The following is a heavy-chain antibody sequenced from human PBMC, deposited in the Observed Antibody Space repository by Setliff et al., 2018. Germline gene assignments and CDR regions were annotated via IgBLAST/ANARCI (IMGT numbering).Heavy chain of an antibody. CDR1: GGSISSYF. CDR3: VRGGGAWAWHYQL. D-gene: IGHD1-7*01. Sequence: SETLSLTCSVSGGSISSYFWNWVRQPAGKGLEWIGRIYSNENTNYNPTLKSRVTLSIDTSKNKLSLKLSSVTAADAGVYYSVRGGGAWAWHYQLWGRGVLVTVSS. CDR2: IYSNENT. V-gene: IGHV4-4*07. J-gene: IGHJ2*01.